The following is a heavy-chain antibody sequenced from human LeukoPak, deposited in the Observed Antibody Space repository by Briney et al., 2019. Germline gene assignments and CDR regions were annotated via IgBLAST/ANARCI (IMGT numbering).Heavy chain of an antibody. Sequence: GGSLRLPCAASGFTFSSYGMHWVRQAPGQGLEWVAVIWYDGSNKYYADSVKGRFTISRDNSKNTLYLQMNSLRAEDTSVYYCARDTNYLSGGVLGDWGQGTLVTVSS. CDR2: IWYDGSNK. CDR1: GFTFSSYG. CDR3: ARDTNYLSGGVLGD. D-gene: IGHD5-24*01. J-gene: IGHJ4*02. V-gene: IGHV3-33*01.